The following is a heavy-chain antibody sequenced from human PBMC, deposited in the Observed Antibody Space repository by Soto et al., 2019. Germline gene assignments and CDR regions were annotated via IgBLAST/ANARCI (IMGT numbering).Heavy chain of an antibody. D-gene: IGHD6-19*01. CDR1: GGSISSYY. V-gene: IGHV4-59*08. Sequence: SETLSLTCTVSGGSISSYYWSWIRQPPGKGLEWIGYIYYSGSTNYNPSLKSRVTISVDTSKNQFSLKLSSVTAADTAVYYCARHKGRIAVAGFNYWGQGTLVTVSS. CDR2: IYYSGST. CDR3: ARHKGRIAVAGFNY. J-gene: IGHJ4*02.